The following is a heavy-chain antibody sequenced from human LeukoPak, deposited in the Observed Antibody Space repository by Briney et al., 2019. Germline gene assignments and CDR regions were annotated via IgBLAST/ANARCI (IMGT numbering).Heavy chain of an antibody. CDR2: IKPDGSEK. V-gene: IGHV3-7*01. D-gene: IGHD1-1*01. Sequence: PGGSLRLSCAASGFSFSVYWMSWVRQAPGRGLEWVANIKPDGSEKNYADSMKGRFTISRDNAKNSLFLQMDSLTAEDTAVYHCVRNWNLDSWGQGTLVTVSS. CDR3: VRNWNLDS. CDR1: GFSFSVYW. J-gene: IGHJ4*02.